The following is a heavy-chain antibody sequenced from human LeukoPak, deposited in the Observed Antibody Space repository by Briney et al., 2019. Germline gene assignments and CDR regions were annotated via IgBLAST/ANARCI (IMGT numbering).Heavy chain of an antibody. D-gene: IGHD5-18*01. CDR2: ISSGSSYT. J-gene: IGHJ4*02. CDR1: GFRFSDYY. V-gene: IGHV3-11*05. CDR3: ARAGTAMDVDY. Sequence: GGSLRLSCAASGFRFSDYYMSWIRQAPGKGLEWVSYISSGSSYTNYADSVKGRFTISRDNAKNSPYLQMNSLRAEDTAVYYCARAGTAMDVDYWGQGTLVTVSS.